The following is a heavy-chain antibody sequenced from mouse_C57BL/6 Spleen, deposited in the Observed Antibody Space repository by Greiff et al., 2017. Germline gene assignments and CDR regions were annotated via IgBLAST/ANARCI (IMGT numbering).Heavy chain of an antibody. V-gene: IGHV1-69*01. J-gene: IGHJ2*01. CDR2: IDPSDSYT. CDR3: ARRSTTVVATNYFDY. Sequence: QVQLKQPGAELVMPGASVKLSCKASGYTFTSYWMHWVKQRPGQGLEWIGEIDPSDSYTNYNQKFKGKSTLTVDKSSSTAYMQLSSLTSEDSAVYYCARRSTTVVATNYFDYWGQGTTLTVSS. D-gene: IGHD1-1*01. CDR1: GYTFTSYW.